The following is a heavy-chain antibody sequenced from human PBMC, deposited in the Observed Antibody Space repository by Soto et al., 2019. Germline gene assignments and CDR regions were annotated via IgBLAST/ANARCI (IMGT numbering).Heavy chain of an antibody. D-gene: IGHD1-1*01. J-gene: IGHJ4*02. V-gene: IGHV4-39*01. CDR3: ARRPAPNYYFDY. CDR1: GGSISSSSYY. Sequence: QLQLQESGPGLVKPSETLSLTCTVSGGSISSSSYYWGWIRQPPGKGLEWIGSIYYSGSTYYNPPLKSRVTISVDTSKNQFSLKLSSVTAADTAVYYCARRPAPNYYFDYWGQGTLVTVSS. CDR2: IYYSGST.